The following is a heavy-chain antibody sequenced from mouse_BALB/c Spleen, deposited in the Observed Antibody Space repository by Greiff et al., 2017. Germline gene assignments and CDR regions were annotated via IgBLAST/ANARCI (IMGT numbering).Heavy chain of an antibody. V-gene: IGHV6-6*02. D-gene: IGHD2-1*01. Sequence: DVKLVESGGGLVQPGGSMKLSCVASGFTFSNYWMNWVRQSPEKGLEWVAEIRLKSNNYATHYAESVKGRFTISRDDSKSSVYLQMNNLRAEDTGIYYCTPTYGNYRPWFAYWGQGTLVTVSA. CDR2: IRLKSNNYAT. J-gene: IGHJ3*01. CDR1: GFTFSNYW. CDR3: TPTYGNYRPWFAY.